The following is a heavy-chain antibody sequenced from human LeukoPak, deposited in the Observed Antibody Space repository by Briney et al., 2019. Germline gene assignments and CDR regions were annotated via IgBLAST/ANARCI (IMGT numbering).Heavy chain of an antibody. CDR3: VKERGALRENYYMDV. J-gene: IGHJ6*03. Sequence: PGWSLRLSCPASGFSFSNYAMSGVRQAPGKGLEWVSIAGSGVSRLYGESVKDRFTISRNNSKNMLYLEMNSLRADDTAVYYCVKERGALRENYYMDVWGKGSTVIVSS. V-gene: IGHV3-23*01. CDR1: GFSFSNYA. CDR2: IAGSGVSR.